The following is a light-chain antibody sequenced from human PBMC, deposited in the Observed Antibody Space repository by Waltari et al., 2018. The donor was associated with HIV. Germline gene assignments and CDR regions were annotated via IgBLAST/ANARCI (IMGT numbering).Light chain of an antibody. CDR1: SPNIGSNR. J-gene: IGLJ2*01. Sequence: QSVLTQPPSVSAAPGQKVTISCSGSSPNIGSNRVFWYQQLPGTAPKLLIDNKPKRPAGIPDRSSGSKSGTLATLGITGLQTGDEADYYCGTWDSSLSAVLFGGGTKLTVL. CDR2: NKP. V-gene: IGLV1-51*01. CDR3: GTWDSSLSAVL.